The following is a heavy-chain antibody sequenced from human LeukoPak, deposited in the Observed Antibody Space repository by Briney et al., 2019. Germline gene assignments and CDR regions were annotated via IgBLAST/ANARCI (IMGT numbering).Heavy chain of an antibody. CDR2: ISSSSSTI. CDR3: ARDGCTSGVCYLFDY. D-gene: IGHD2-8*01. V-gene: IGHV3-48*01. CDR1: GFTFSSYS. J-gene: IGHJ4*02. Sequence: GGSLRLSCAASGFTFSSYSMNWVRQAPGKGLEWVSYISSSSSTIYYADSVKGRFTISRDNAKNSLYLQMNSLRAEDTAVYYCARDGCTSGVCYLFDYWGQGTLVTVSS.